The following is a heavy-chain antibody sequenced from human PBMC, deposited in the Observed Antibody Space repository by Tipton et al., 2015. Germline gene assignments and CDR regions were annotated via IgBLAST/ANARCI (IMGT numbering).Heavy chain of an antibody. CDR3: VEEVPGDLSGTCDS. Sequence: SLRLSCAGSGFNFNNYAMHWVRQAPGKGLEWVSGISWNSENIGYADSVKGRFTISRDKAKNSLYLQMNTLRPEDTALYHCVEEVPGDLSGTCDSWRQGTLLPVS. D-gene: IGHD3-3*01. J-gene: IGHJ4*02. CDR1: GFNFNNYA. CDR2: ISWNSENI. V-gene: IGHV3-9*01.